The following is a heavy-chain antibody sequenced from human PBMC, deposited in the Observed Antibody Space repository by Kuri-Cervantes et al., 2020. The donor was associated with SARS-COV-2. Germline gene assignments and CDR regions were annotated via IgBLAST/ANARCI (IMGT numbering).Heavy chain of an antibody. Sequence: LSLTCAASGFTFSGSAMHWVRQASGKGLEWVGRIRSKANSYATAYAASVKGRFTISRDDSKNTAYLQMNSLKTEDTAVYYCANAQGGYCSGGSCYSGRWGQGTLVTVSS. CDR1: GFTFSGSA. J-gene: IGHJ4*02. CDR3: ANAQGGYCSGGSCYSGR. CDR2: IRSKANSYAT. D-gene: IGHD2-15*01. V-gene: IGHV3-73*01.